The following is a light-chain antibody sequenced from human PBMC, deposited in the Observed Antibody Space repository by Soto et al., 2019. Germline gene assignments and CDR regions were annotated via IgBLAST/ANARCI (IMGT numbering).Light chain of an antibody. V-gene: IGKV1-33*01. CDR3: QQFDNPPFT. Sequence: DIQMTQSPSSLSASEGDRVTITCQASQDIRYFLNWFQQKPGKAPNLLIHDASDLDTGVPSRFSGSGSGTHFTFTINSLQPEDVATYYCQQFDNPPFTFGPGTKVEIK. CDR1: QDIRYF. CDR2: DAS. J-gene: IGKJ3*01.